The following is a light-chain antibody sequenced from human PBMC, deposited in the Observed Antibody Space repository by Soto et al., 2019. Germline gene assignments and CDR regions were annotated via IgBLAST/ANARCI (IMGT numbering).Light chain of an antibody. J-gene: IGKJ1*01. V-gene: IGKV1-16*01. CDR2: AAS. CDR3: QHYNSYSEA. Sequence: DIQMTQSPSSLSASVGDKVTITGRASQGISTYLNWYQQKPGKAPKLLIYAASSLQSGVPSRFSGSGSGTEFTLTISSLQPDDFATYYCQHYNSYSEAFGQGTKVDIK. CDR1: QGISTY.